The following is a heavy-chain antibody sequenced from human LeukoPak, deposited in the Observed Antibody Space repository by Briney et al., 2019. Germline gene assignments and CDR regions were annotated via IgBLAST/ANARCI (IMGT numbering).Heavy chain of an antibody. J-gene: IGHJ4*02. D-gene: IGHD3-22*01. CDR3: AKDRSSYEILYYFDY. CDR1: GFTFSSHG. CDR2: ISGSGGST. Sequence: GGSPRLSCAASGFTFSSHGMSWVRQAPGKGLEWVSTISGSGGSTYYADSVKGRFTISRDNSKNTLYLQMNSLRAEDTAIYYCAKDRSSYEILYYFDYWGQGTLVTVSS. V-gene: IGHV3-23*01.